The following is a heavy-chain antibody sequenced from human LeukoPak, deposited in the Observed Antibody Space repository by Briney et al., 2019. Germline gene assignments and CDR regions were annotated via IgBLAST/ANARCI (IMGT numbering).Heavy chain of an antibody. V-gene: IGHV3-66*01. Sequence: GGSLRLSCAASGFTVSSNYMSWVRQAPGKGLEWVSVIYSGGSTYYADSVKGRFTISRDNSKNTLYLQMNSLRAEDTAVYYCAREYYYGASSWFDPWGQETLVTVSS. J-gene: IGHJ5*02. CDR3: AREYYYGASSWFDP. D-gene: IGHD3-10*01. CDR2: IYSGGST. CDR1: GFTVSSNY.